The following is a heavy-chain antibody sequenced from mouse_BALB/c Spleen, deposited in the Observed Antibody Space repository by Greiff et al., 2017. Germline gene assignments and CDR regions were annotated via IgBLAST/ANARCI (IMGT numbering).Heavy chain of an antibody. Sequence: QVQLKESGPGLVAPSQSLSITCTVSGFSLTSYGVHWVRQPPGKGLEWLGVIWAGGSTNYNSALMSRLSISKDNSKSQVFLKMNSLQTDDTAMYYCARDNYRYDGAMVYWGQGTSVTVSS. D-gene: IGHD2-14*01. CDR1: GFSLTSYG. J-gene: IGHJ4*01. CDR3: ARDNYRYDGAMVY. CDR2: IWAGGST. V-gene: IGHV2-9*02.